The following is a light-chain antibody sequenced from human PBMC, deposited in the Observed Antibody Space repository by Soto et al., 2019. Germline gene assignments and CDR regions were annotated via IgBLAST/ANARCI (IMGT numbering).Light chain of an antibody. J-gene: IGKJ1*01. Sequence: EIVLTQSPDTLSLSPGERATLSCRASQSVDNYLAWYQQRPGQAPRLLIYDASNRASGIPARFSGSGSGTDFTLTISSLEPADFAVYYCQQYNNWPPWTFGQGTKVDIK. CDR1: QSVDNY. CDR2: DAS. V-gene: IGKV3-11*01. CDR3: QQYNNWPPWT.